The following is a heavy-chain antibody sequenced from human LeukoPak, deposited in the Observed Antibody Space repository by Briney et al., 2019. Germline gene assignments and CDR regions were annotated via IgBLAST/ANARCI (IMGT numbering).Heavy chain of an antibody. V-gene: IGHV3-66*01. CDR2: IYSGVST. CDR1: GFTVSSNY. J-gene: IGHJ4*02. D-gene: IGHD5-24*01. Sequence: GGSLGLSCAASGFTVSSNYMTWVRQAPGKGLECVSVIYSGVSTYYADSVKGRFTISGDNSKNTLYLQMNSLRADDTAVYYCARGRARGLQFDYWGQGTLVTVSS. CDR3: ARGRARGLQFDY.